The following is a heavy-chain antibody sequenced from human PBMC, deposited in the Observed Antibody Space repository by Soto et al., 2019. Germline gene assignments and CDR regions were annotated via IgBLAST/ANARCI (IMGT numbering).Heavy chain of an antibody. CDR2: IYYSGST. CDR1: GGSISSYY. Sequence: QVQLQESGPGLVKPSETLSLTCTVSGGSISSYYWSWIRQPPGKGLEWIGYIYYSGSTKYNPSLKSRGTIXVXTSXNQFSLKLSSVTAADTAVYYCARDKVNIGVDGIHYFYGMDVWGQGTTVTVSS. J-gene: IGHJ6*02. CDR3: ARDKVNIGVDGIHYFYGMDV. V-gene: IGHV4-59*01. D-gene: IGHD6-19*01.